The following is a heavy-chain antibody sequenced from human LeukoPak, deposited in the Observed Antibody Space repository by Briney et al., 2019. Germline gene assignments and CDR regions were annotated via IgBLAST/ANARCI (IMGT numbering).Heavy chain of an antibody. CDR1: GFSLSTCGMG. V-gene: IGHV2-5*02. CDR2: IYWDDDK. D-gene: IGHD2-2*01. Sequence: EPCPTLVKPTQTLTVTCTFSGFSLSTCGMGVGWIRQPPGKALELLALIYWDDDKRYSPSLKSRLTVTKDTSKNQVVLTMTNMDPVDTATYYCAHSWYQLLWSRPFDYWGQGTLVTVSS. J-gene: IGHJ4*02. CDR3: AHSWYQLLWSRPFDY.